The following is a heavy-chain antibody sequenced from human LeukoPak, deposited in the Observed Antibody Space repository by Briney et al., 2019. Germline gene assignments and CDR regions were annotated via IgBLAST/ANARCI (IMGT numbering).Heavy chain of an antibody. D-gene: IGHD1-26*01. J-gene: IGHJ3*02. Sequence: GASVKVSCKASGYTFTSYGISWVRQAPGQGLEWMGWISAYNGNTNYAQKLQGRVTMTTDTSTSTAYMELRSLRSDDTAVYYCARDRYSGSYYPGAFDIWGQGTMVTVSS. CDR3: ARDRYSGSYYPGAFDI. V-gene: IGHV1-18*01. CDR1: GYTFTSYG. CDR2: ISAYNGNT.